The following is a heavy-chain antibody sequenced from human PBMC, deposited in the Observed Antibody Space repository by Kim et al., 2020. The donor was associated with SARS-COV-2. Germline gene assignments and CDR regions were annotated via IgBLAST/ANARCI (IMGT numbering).Heavy chain of an antibody. J-gene: IGHJ3*02. V-gene: IGHV1-3*01. Sequence: ASVKFSCKASGFTFTNYVIHWVRQAPGQRLEWMGWINAGNGNTKYSQKFQGRVTITRDSSASAAYMELSSLRSEDTAIYYCGRGEIGYCSSTTCSDAFDIWGQGTVVTVSS. CDR2: INAGNGNT. CDR1: GFTFTNYV. CDR3: GRGEIGYCSSTTCSDAFDI. D-gene: IGHD2-2*01.